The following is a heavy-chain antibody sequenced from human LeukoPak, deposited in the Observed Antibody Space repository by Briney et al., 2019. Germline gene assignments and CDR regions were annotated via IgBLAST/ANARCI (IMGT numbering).Heavy chain of an antibody. D-gene: IGHD3-16*02. Sequence: SETLSLTCTVSGGSISSYYWSWIRQPPGKGLEWIGYIYYSGSTNYNPSLKSRVTISVDTSKNQFSLKLSSVTAADTAVYYCARYVWGSYPTFEDYWGQGTLVNVSS. V-gene: IGHV4-59*01. CDR2: IYYSGST. J-gene: IGHJ4*02. CDR1: GGSISSYY. CDR3: ARYVWGSYPTFEDY.